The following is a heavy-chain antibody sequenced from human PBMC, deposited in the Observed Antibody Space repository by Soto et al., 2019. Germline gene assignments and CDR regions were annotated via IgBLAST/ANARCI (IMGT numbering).Heavy chain of an antibody. V-gene: IGHV2-5*02. CDR2: IYWDDDK. D-gene: IGHD3-3*01. Sequence: SGPTLVNPTQTLTLTCTFSGFSLSTSGVGVGWIRQPPGKALEWLALIYWDDDKRYSPSLKSRLTITKDTSKNQVVLTMTNMDPVDTATYYCAHSIPRGEYDFWSGYYGAGPGRYNWFDPWGQGTLVTVS. CDR1: GFSLSTSGVG. J-gene: IGHJ5*02. CDR3: AHSIPRGEYDFWSGYYGAGPGRYNWFDP.